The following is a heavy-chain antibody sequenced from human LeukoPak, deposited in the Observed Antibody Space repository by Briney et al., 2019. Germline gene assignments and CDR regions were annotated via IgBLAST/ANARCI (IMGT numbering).Heavy chain of an antibody. CDR2: INPNSGGT. V-gene: IGHV1-2*02. Sequence: ASVKVSCKASGYTFTGYYMHWVRQAPGQGLEWMGWINPNSGGTNYAQKFQGRVTMTRDTSISTAYMELSRLRSDDTAVYYCARASDYGGNCFDYWGQGTLVTVSS. CDR3: ARASDYGGNCFDY. D-gene: IGHD4-23*01. CDR1: GYTFTGYY. J-gene: IGHJ4*02.